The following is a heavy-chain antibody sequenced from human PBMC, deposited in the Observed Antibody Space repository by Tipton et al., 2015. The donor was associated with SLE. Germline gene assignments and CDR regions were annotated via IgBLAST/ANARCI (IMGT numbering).Heavy chain of an antibody. CDR1: GESFSGYY. CDR2: INHSGST. J-gene: IGHJ4*02. D-gene: IGHD3-10*01. Sequence: LRLSCAVYGESFSGYYWSWIRQPPGKGLEWIGEINHSGSTNYNPSLKSRVTISVDTSKNHFSLKLSSVTAADTAVYYCASLRTEYYYGSRADYWGQGTLVTVSS. V-gene: IGHV4-34*01. CDR3: ASLRTEYYYGSRADY.